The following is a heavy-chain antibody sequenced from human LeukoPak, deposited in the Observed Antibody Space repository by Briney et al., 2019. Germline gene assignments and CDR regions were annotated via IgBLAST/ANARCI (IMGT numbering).Heavy chain of an antibody. Sequence: GGPLRLSCAASGFTFSSYSMNWVRQPPGKGLEWVSSISSSSSYIYYADSVKGRFTISRDNAKNSLYLQMNSLRAEDTAVYYCARESGYDRHSYYYYGMDVWGQGTTVTVSS. D-gene: IGHD5-12*01. CDR1: GFTFSSYS. J-gene: IGHJ6*02. V-gene: IGHV3-21*01. CDR3: ARESGYDRHSYYYYGMDV. CDR2: ISSSSSYI.